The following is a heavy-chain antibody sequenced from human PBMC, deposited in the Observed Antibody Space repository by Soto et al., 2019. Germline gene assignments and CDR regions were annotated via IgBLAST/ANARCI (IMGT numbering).Heavy chain of an antibody. CDR1: GFTFSSYA. V-gene: IGHV3-33*08. Sequence: GGSLRLACAASGFTFSSYAMSWVRQAPGQGLEWVAVTWSDGNNKDYADSVKGRFTISRDNSKNTLYLQMNSLRAEDSAVFHRARRSTLVPYLVYWGQEALVT. CDR3: ARRSTLVPYLVY. J-gene: IGHJ4*02. CDR2: TWSDGNNK.